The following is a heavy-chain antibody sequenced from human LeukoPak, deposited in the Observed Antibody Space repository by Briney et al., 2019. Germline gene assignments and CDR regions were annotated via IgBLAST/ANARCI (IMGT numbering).Heavy chain of an antibody. J-gene: IGHJ5*02. Sequence: SETLSLTCTVSGGSISSYYWSWIRQPPGKGLEWIGYIYYSGSTNYNPSLKSRVTISVDTSKNQFSLKLSSVAAADTAVYYCARATMIVVGNWFDPWGQGTLVTVSS. CDR2: IYYSGST. D-gene: IGHD3-22*01. CDR3: ARATMIVVGNWFDP. V-gene: IGHV4-59*01. CDR1: GGSISSYY.